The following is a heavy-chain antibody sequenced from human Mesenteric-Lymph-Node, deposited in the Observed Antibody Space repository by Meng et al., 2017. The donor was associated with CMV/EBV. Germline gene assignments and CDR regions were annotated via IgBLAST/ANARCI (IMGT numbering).Heavy chain of an antibody. CDR1: GFTFTTYR. D-gene: IGHD6-6*01. J-gene: IGHJ4*02. V-gene: IGHV3-33*06. Sequence: GGSLRLSCAASGFTFTTYRMNWVRQAPGKGLEWVAVIWYDGSNKYYADSVKGRFTISRDNSKNTLYLQMNSLRAEDTAVYYCAKALGIAARRGGNYFDYWGQGTLVTVSS. CDR2: IWYDGSNK. CDR3: AKALGIAARRGGNYFDY.